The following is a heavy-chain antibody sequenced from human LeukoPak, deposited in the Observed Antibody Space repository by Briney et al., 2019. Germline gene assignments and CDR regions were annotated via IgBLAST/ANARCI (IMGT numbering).Heavy chain of an antibody. CDR2: ISSSSSYI. CDR3: ARDRSGSYATFDY. D-gene: IGHD1-26*01. CDR1: GFTFSSYS. V-gene: IGHV3-21*01. J-gene: IGHJ4*02. Sequence: GGSLRLSCAASGFTFSSYSMNWVRQAPGKGLEWVSSISSSSSYIYYADSVKGRFTISRDNAENSLYLQMNSLRAEDTAVYYCARDRSGSYATFDYWGQGTLVTVSS.